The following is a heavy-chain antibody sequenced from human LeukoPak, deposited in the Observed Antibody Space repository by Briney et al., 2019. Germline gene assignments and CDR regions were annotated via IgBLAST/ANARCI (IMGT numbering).Heavy chain of an antibody. Sequence: SSETLSLTCAVSGGSISSGGYSWSWIRHPPGKALNGIGNIYHSGSTYYNPSLKSRVTISVDRSKNQFSLKLSSVTAADTAVYYCARALYCSSTSCSYFDYWGQGTLVTVSS. CDR3: ARALYCSSTSCSYFDY. V-gene: IGHV4-30-2*01. CDR2: IYHSGST. J-gene: IGHJ4*02. D-gene: IGHD2-2*01. CDR1: GGSISSGGYS.